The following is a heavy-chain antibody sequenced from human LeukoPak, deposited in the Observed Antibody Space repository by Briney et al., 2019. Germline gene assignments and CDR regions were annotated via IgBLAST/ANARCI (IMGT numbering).Heavy chain of an antibody. D-gene: IGHD2-8*01. J-gene: IGHJ4*02. CDR2: ISGSGGGT. CDR3: ALGYAMNY. V-gene: IGHV3-23*01. CDR1: GFTFSTYD. Sequence: SGGSLRLSCAASGFTFSTYDINWVRQAPGKGLEWVSGISGSGGGTYYADSVKGGITIFRDNSKNTLYLQMNSLRVEDTAVYYCALGYAMNYWGQGTLVTVSS.